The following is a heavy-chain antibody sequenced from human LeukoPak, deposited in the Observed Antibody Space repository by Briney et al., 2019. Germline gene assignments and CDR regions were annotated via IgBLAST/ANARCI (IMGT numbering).Heavy chain of an antibody. Sequence: GGSLRLSCAASGFTFSSYAMSWVRQAPGKGLEWVSVTYSGGSTYYADSVKGRFTISRDNSKNTLYLQMNSLRAEDTAVYYCARFLVGDYWGQGTLVTVSS. J-gene: IGHJ4*02. CDR2: TYSGGST. CDR3: ARFLVGDY. V-gene: IGHV3-66*01. CDR1: GFTFSSYA. D-gene: IGHD3-3*01.